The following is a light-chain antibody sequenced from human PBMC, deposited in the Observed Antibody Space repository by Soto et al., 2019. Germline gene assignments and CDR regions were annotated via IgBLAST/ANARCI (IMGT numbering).Light chain of an antibody. CDR3: HESNNWPYT. V-gene: IGKV3-15*01. CDR1: QSVADN. CDR2: GAS. J-gene: IGKJ2*01. Sequence: EIVMTQSPATLSVSPGERVTLSCRASQSVADNLAWYQQKPGQAPRLLMYGASTRATGIPARFSGSGSGTEFTLSISSLQSEDFALYYCHESNNWPYTFGQGTKLELK.